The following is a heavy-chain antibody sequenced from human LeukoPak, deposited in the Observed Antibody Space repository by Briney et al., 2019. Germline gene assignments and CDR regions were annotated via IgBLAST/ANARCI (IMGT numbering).Heavy chain of an antibody. D-gene: IGHD3-10*01. CDR1: GFTFSSYS. CDR3: AREEYYYGSGSYYYYFDY. Sequence: PGGSLRLSCAASGFTFSSYSMNWVRQAPGKGLEWVSYISSSSSTIYYADSVKGRFTISRDNAKNSLYLQMNSLRAEDTAVYYCAREEYYYGSGSYYYYFDYWGQGTLVTVSS. V-gene: IGHV3-48*01. J-gene: IGHJ4*02. CDR2: ISSSSSTI.